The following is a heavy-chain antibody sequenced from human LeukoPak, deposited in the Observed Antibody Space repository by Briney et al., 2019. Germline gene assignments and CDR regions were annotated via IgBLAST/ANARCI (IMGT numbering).Heavy chain of an antibody. V-gene: IGHV3-15*01. CDR3: TTEVRDSSGYFYFDN. CDR1: GFTFDYAC. CDR2: IKSKTEGGTT. D-gene: IGHD3-22*01. Sequence: GGSLRLSCAASGFTFDYACMSWVRQAPAKGLEWVGRIKSKTEGGTTVYAASVQGRFTISRDDSKNTLYLQINSLKTEDTAVYFCTTEVRDSSGYFYFDNWGQGTLVTVSS. J-gene: IGHJ4*02.